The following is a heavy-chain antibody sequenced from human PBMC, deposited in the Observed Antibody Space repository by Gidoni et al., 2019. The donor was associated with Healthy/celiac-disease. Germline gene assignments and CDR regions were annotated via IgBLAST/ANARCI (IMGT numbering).Heavy chain of an antibody. CDR1: GLTFSNAC. CDR2: IKSKTDGGTT. D-gene: IGHD3-9*01. CDR3: TTAGLYYDILTGYYLFDY. J-gene: IGHJ4*02. V-gene: IGHV3-15*01. Sequence: EVQLVESGGGLVKPGGALRLSCEPSGLTFSNACLSWVRQAPGRGLEWVGRIKSKTDGGTTDYAAPVKGRFTISRDDSKNTLYLQMNSLKTEDSAVYYCTTAGLYYDILTGYYLFDYWGQGTLVTVSS.